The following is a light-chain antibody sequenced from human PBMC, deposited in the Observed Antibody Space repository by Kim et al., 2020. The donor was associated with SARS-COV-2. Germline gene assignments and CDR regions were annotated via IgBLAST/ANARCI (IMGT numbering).Light chain of an antibody. Sequence: EIVMTQSPATLSVSPGERATLSCRASQSVSSNLAWYQQKPGQAPRLLIYGASTRATGIPARFSGSGSGTELTLTISSLQSEDFAVYYCQQYNNWPLTFGGGTKLEI. V-gene: IGKV3-15*01. CDR1: QSVSSN. J-gene: IGKJ4*01. CDR3: QQYNNWPLT. CDR2: GAS.